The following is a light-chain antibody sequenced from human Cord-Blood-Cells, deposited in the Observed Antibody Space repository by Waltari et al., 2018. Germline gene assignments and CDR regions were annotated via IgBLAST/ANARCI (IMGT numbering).Light chain of an antibody. V-gene: IGKV4-1*01. CDR3: QQYYSTPYS. J-gene: IGKJ2*03. Sequence: DIVMTQSPDSLAVSLGERATINCKSSQSVFYRSNNKNYLAWYQQKPGQPPKLLIYWASNPESGGPERFRGRGSGKDFTLTISSLQAEDVAVYYCQQYYSTPYSFGQGTKLEIK. CDR1: QSVFYRSNNKNY. CDR2: WAS.